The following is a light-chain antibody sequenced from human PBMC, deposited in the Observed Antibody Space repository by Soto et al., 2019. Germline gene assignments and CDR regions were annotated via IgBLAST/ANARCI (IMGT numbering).Light chain of an antibody. J-gene: IGKJ2*01. V-gene: IGKV1-39*01. CDR3: QQSYGIPYT. CDR1: QSLTNY. CDR2: AAS. Sequence: DIQMTQSPSSLSASVGDRVTITCRASQSLTNYLHWYQQKPGKAPKLLIYAASTLQGGVPSRFSGSGSGTDFTLTISSLQPEDSATYYCQQSYGIPYTFGQGTKLEIK.